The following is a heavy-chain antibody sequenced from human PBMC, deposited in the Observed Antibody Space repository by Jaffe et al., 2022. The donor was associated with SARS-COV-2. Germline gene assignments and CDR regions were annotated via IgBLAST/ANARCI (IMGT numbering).Heavy chain of an antibody. CDR3: ARGNYYSYYGMDV. J-gene: IGHJ6*02. CDR2: IWYDGSNK. D-gene: IGHD3-16*01. V-gene: IGHV3-33*03. CDR1: GFPFSSYG. Sequence: QVQLVESGGGVVQPGRSLRLSCAASGFPFSSYGLHWVRQAPGTGLEWVAVIWYDGSNKYYADSVKGRFTISRDNSKNTLHLQMNSLRAEDTAVYYCARGNYYSYYGMDVWGQGTTVTVSS.